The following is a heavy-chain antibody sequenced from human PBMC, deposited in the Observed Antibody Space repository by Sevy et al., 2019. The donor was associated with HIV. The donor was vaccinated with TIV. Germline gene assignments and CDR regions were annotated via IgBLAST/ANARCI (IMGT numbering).Heavy chain of an antibody. J-gene: IGHJ6*02. CDR2: VNHNGRA. D-gene: IGHD3-22*01. CDR1: GGSLSGYY. V-gene: IGHV4-34*01. Sequence: SETLSVTCGVDGGSLSGYYWIWIRQSPGKGLEWIGEVNHNGRADYNPSLQTRVTISVDTFKNQFFLNLTSVTAADTAVYYCASPMIKGHHYGIDVWGQGTTVTVSS. CDR3: ASPMIKGHHYGIDV.